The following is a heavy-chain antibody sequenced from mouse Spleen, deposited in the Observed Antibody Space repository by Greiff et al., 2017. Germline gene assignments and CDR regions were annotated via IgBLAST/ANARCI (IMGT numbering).Heavy chain of an antibody. CDR3: ARFYYGSSPYYAMDY. D-gene: IGHD1-1*01. J-gene: IGHJ4*01. CDR1: GFTFSDYG. V-gene: IGHV5-17*01. CDR2: ISSGSSTI. Sequence: EVKVVESGGGLVKPGGSLKLSCAASGFTFSDYGMHWVRQAPEKGLEWVAYISSGSSTIYYADTVKGRFTISRDNAKNTLFLQMTSLRSEDTAMYYCARFYYGSSPYYAMDYWGQGTSVTVSS.